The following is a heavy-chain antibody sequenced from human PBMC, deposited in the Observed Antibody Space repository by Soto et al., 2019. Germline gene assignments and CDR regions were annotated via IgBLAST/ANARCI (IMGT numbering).Heavy chain of an antibody. V-gene: IGHV1-46*01. D-gene: IGHD3-10*01. CDR2: INPSGGST. CDR1: GYTFTSYY. CDR3: ARSVTMRPELDY. Sequence: ASVKVSCKASGYTFTSYYMHWVLQAPGQGLEWMGIINPSGGSTSYAQKFQGRVTMTRDTSTSTVYMELSSLRSEDTAVYYCARSVTMRPELDYWGQGTLVTVSS. J-gene: IGHJ4*02.